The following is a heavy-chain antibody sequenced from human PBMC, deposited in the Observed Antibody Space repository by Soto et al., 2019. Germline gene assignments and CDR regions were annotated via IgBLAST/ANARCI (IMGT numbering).Heavy chain of an antibody. CDR3: VKVSTFYDILTGYYSTNFFDP. CDR1: GFTFSEYS. V-gene: IGHV3-64D*06. J-gene: IGHJ5*02. D-gene: IGHD3-9*01. Sequence: GGSLRLSCSASGFTFSEYSMHWVRQAPGKGLQYVSTISSDGDITYYADSVKGRFTISRDNSKDTLYLQMNSLRPEDTAVYYCVKVSTFYDILTGYYSTNFFDPWGQGTLVTVSS. CDR2: ISSDGDIT.